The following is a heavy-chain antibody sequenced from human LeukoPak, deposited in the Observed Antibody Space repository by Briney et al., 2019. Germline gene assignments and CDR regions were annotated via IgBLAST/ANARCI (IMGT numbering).Heavy chain of an antibody. CDR1: GFTFSDYY. Sequence: GGSLRLSCAASGFTFSDYYMSWIRQAPGKGLEWVSYISSSSSYTNYADSVKGRFTIPRDNAKNSLYLQMNSLRAEDTAVYYCARDLGAYYYGMDVWGKGTTVTVSS. CDR3: ARDLGAYYYGMDV. D-gene: IGHD1-26*01. CDR2: ISSSSSYT. J-gene: IGHJ6*04. V-gene: IGHV3-11*06.